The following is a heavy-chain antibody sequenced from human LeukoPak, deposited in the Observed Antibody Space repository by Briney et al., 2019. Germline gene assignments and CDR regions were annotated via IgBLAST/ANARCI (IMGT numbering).Heavy chain of an antibody. J-gene: IGHJ6*03. CDR2: IYYTGST. CDR3: ARTTEGYCRGRSCYSYYYMDV. Sequence: SETLSLTCTVSDGSINGYYWSWIRQSPGKGLESLGYIYYTGSTNYNPSLKSRVTMSVDTSRNQFFLRLSSVTAADTAVYYCARTTEGYCRGRSCYSYYYMDVWGKGTTVTVSS. D-gene: IGHD2-15*01. V-gene: IGHV4-59*01. CDR1: DGSINGYY.